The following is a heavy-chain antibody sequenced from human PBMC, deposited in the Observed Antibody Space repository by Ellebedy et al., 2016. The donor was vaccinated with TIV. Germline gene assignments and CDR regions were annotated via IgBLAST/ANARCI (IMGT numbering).Heavy chain of an antibody. CDR2: INYSGST. CDR1: GGSISSYY. Sequence: MPSETLSLTCTVAGGSISSYYWSWIRQPPGKGLEWIGCINYSGSTNYNSSLKSRVTISVDTSKNQFSLNLSSVTAADTAVYYCARDDSSGYYYFDYWGQGTLVTVSS. CDR3: ARDDSSGYYYFDY. D-gene: IGHD3-22*01. V-gene: IGHV4-59*08. J-gene: IGHJ4*02.